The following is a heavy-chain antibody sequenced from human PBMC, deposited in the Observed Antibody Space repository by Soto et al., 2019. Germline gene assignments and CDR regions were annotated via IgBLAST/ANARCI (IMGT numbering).Heavy chain of an antibody. J-gene: IGHJ4*02. CDR2: INHRGSA. V-gene: IGHV4-4*02. CDR3: ARYNAASGTYYFDF. D-gene: IGHD6-13*01. CDR1: GASVSSTYW. Sequence: LSLTCAVSGASVSSTYWWSWVRQPPGKGPEWIGEINHRGSANYNPSLKSRVTISVDISKSQFSLRLTSVTAADTAVYYCARYNAASGTYYFDFWGQGALVTVS.